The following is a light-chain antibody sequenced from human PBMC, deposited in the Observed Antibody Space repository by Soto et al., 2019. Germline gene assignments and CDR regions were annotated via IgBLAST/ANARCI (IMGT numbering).Light chain of an antibody. V-gene: IGKV1-5*01. CDR3: HHYNSYPGT. CDR2: DAS. Sequence: DVQMTQSPSTLSASVGDRVTITCRASQSVTSGLAWYQQKPGKAPKVLIYDASSLESGVPSRFSGSGSGTEFTLTTSSLHPDDFATYYCHHYNSYPGTFGQGTKVEIK. CDR1: QSVTSG. J-gene: IGKJ1*01.